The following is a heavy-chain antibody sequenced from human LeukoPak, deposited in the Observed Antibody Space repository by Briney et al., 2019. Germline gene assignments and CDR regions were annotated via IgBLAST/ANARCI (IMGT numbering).Heavy chain of an antibody. CDR1: GFTLSSNY. V-gene: IGHV3-53*01. Sequence: GGSLRLSCAASGFTLSSNYMSWVRQAPGKGGEWVSVIYSGGSTYYADSVKGGCSISRENSKNKPDLQRNSLRAEDTAVYYCARNRYYYDSSGYYGYYMDVWGKGTTVTVSS. CDR2: IYSGGST. CDR3: ARNRYYYDSSGYYGYYMDV. J-gene: IGHJ6*03. D-gene: IGHD3-22*01.